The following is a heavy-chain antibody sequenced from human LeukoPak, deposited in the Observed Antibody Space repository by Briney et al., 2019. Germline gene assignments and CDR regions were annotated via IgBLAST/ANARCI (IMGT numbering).Heavy chain of an antibody. J-gene: IGHJ4*02. V-gene: IGHV3-53*01. CDR2: IYSGGST. CDR3: ARDDASPIGYRH. Sequence: PGGSLRLSCAASGITVSSNYMSWVRQAPGKGLEWVSVIYSGGSTYYADSVKGRFTISRDNSKNTLYLQMNSLRAEDTAVYYCARDDASPIGYRHWGQGTLVTVSS. CDR1: GITVSSNY. D-gene: IGHD5-18*01.